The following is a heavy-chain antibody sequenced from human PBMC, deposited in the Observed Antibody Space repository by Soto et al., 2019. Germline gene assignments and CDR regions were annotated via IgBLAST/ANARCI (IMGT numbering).Heavy chain of an antibody. D-gene: IGHD2-2*02. Sequence: GGSLRLSCSASGFTFSSYAMHWVRQAPGKGLEYVSAISSNGGSTYYADSVKGRFTISRDNSKNTLYLQMSSLRAGDTAVYYCVKNLVPAAIPVFDYWGQGTLVTVSS. V-gene: IGHV3-64D*06. CDR2: ISSNGGST. CDR3: VKNLVPAAIPVFDY. J-gene: IGHJ4*02. CDR1: GFTFSSYA.